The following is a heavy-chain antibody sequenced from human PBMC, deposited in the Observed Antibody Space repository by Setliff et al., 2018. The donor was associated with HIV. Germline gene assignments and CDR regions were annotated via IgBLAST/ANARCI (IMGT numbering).Heavy chain of an antibody. CDR2: INHSGST. D-gene: IGHD6-19*01. CDR3: ARGYTSGYLDY. CDR1: GGSFSGYY. Sequence: PSETLSLTCAVYGGSFSGYYWSWIRQPPGKGLEWIGEINHSGSTNYNPSLKSRVTISVNTSKNQFSLNLGSVTAADTAVYYCARGYTSGYLDYWGQGSLVTVYS. J-gene: IGHJ4*02. V-gene: IGHV4-34*01.